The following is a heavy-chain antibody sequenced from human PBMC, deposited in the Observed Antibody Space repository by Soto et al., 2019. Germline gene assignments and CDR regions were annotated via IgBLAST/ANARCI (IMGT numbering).Heavy chain of an antibody. J-gene: IGHJ3*02. CDR2: MNPNSGNT. V-gene: IGHV1-8*01. Sequence: QVQLVQSGAEVKKPGASVKVSCKASGYTFTSYDINWVRQATGQGLEWMGWMNPNSGNTGYAQKFQGRVTMTRNTSISTAYMELSSLRSEDTAVYYCARGTMYSSSSRDAFDIWGQGTMVTVSS. CDR3: ARGTMYSSSSRDAFDI. CDR1: GYTFTSYD. D-gene: IGHD6-6*01.